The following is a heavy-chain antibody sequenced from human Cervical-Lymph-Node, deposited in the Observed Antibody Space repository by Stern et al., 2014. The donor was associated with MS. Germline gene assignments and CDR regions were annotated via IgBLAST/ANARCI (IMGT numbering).Heavy chain of an antibody. CDR3: ARVRMMGTPYFDY. J-gene: IGHJ4*02. D-gene: IGHD3-16*01. CDR1: GGTFSSYA. CDR2: SIPIVGTA. Sequence: QVQLGQSGAEVKKPGSSVKVSCKASGGTFSSYAISWVRQAPGQGLEWMVGSIPIVGTANYAQKFQGRVTITADESTSTAYMELSSLRSEDTAVYYCARVRMMGTPYFDYWGQGTLVTVSS. V-gene: IGHV1-69*01.